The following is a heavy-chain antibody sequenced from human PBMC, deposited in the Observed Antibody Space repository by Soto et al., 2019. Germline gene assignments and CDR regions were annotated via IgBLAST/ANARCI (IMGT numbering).Heavy chain of an antibody. D-gene: IGHD1-26*01. CDR1: GYSFTSLD. Sequence: QVQLVQSGAEVREPGASVKVSCKASGYSFTSLDINWVRQTAGQGLEWMGWMQPSTGRTGYAQKFQGIVTMTRDTSINTAYMGLTTLTSDDTAFYYCARGVSAGVDYWGQGTLVTVSS. CDR3: ARGVSAGVDY. J-gene: IGHJ4*02. CDR2: MQPSTGRT. V-gene: IGHV1-8*01.